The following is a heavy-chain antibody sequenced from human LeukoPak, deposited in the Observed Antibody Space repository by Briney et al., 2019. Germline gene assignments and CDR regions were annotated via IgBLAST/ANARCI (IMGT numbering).Heavy chain of an antibody. Sequence: SGPALVKPTQTLTLTCTFSGFSLSTSGMCVSWIRQPPGKALEWLALIDWDDDKYYSTSLKTRLTISKDTSKNQVVLTMTNMDPVDTATYYCAPTTYDYVWGSYEAHDYWGQGTLVTVSS. CDR2: IDWDDDK. V-gene: IGHV2-70*01. J-gene: IGHJ4*02. CDR3: APTTYDYVWGSYEAHDY. D-gene: IGHD3-16*01. CDR1: GFSLSTSGMC.